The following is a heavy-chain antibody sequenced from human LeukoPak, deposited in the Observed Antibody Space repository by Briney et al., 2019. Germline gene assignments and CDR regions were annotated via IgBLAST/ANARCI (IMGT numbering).Heavy chain of an antibody. CDR2: INHSGST. Sequence: SETLSLTCTVSGGSISISSYYWRWIRQPPGKGLEWIGEINHSGSTNYNPSLKSRVTISVDTSKNQFSLKLSSVTAADTAVYYCARAQSIAARPGWFDPWGQGTLVTVSS. CDR1: GGSISISSYY. D-gene: IGHD6-6*01. J-gene: IGHJ5*02. V-gene: IGHV4-39*07. CDR3: ARAQSIAARPGWFDP.